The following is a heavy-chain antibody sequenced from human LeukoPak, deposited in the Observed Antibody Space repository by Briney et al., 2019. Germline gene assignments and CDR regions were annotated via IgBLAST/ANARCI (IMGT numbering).Heavy chain of an antibody. Sequence: SSYWMSWVRQAPGKGLEWIGSIYYSGSTYYNPSLKSRVTISVDTSKNQFSLKLSSVTAADTAVYYCARDNGGYCSGGSCDEGFSLGYWGQGTLVTVSS. CDR2: IYYSGST. D-gene: IGHD2-15*01. V-gene: IGHV4-39*07. CDR1: SSYW. CDR3: ARDNGGYCSGGSCDEGFSLGY. J-gene: IGHJ4*02.